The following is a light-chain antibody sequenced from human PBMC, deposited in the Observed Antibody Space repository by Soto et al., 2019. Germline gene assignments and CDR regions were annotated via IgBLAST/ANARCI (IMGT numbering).Light chain of an antibody. J-gene: IGKJ1*01. Sequence: DIHMTQSPSTLSASVGDILTLTCRASQSISSWLAWYQQKPGTAPKLLIYKASSLQSGVPSRFSGSGSGTEFTLTISSLQPDDFATYYCQQYVTAFRSFGRGTKVDIK. V-gene: IGKV1-5*03. CDR1: QSISSW. CDR3: QQYVTAFRS. CDR2: KAS.